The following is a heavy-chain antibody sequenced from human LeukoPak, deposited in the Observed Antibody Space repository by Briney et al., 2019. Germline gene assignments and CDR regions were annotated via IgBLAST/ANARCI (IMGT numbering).Heavy chain of an antibody. CDR2: ISSSGSTI. V-gene: IGHV3-48*03. CDR3: AELGITMIGGV. J-gene: IGHJ6*04. D-gene: IGHD3-10*02. CDR1: GFTFDDYG. Sequence: PGGSLRLSCAAPGFTFDDYGMNWVRQAPGKGLEWVSYISSSGSTIYYADSVKGRFTISRDNAKNSLYLQMNSLRAEDTAVYYCAELGITMIGGVWGKGTTVTISS.